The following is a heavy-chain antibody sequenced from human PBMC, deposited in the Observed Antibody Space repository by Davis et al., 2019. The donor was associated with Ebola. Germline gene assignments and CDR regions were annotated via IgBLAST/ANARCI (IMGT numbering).Heavy chain of an antibody. Sequence: MPGGSLRLSCTVSGGSISSYYWSWIRQPPGKGLEWIGYIYYSGSTNYNPSLKSRVTISVDTSKNQFSLKLSSVTAADTAVYYCARTDSSSWVGYFDYWGQGTLVTVSS. CDR1: GGSISSYY. CDR3: ARTDSSSWVGYFDY. V-gene: IGHV4-59*01. D-gene: IGHD6-13*01. CDR2: IYYSGST. J-gene: IGHJ4*02.